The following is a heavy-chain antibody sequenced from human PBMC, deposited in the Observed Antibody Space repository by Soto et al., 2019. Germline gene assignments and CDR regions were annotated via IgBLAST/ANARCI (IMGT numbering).Heavy chain of an antibody. CDR1: GFTFSSYA. CDR3: AKTRGSYYSDAPDDY. D-gene: IGHD1-26*01. V-gene: IGHV3-23*01. CDR2: ISGSGGST. Sequence: GGSLRLSCAASGFTFSSYAMSWGRQAPGKGLEWVSAISGSGGSTYYADSVKGRFTISRDNSKNTLYLQMNSLRAEDTAVYYCAKTRGSYYSDAPDDYWGQGTLVTVSS. J-gene: IGHJ4*02.